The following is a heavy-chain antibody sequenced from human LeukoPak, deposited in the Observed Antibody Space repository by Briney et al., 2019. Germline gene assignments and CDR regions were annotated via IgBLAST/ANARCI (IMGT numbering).Heavy chain of an antibody. D-gene: IGHD6-19*01. CDR3: ARLSRSSGWPSRNY. J-gene: IGHJ4*02. CDR1: GGSISGSISSYY. CDR2: IYYSGST. Sequence: SETLSLTCTVSGGSISGSISSYYWNWIRQPPGKGLEWIGYIYYSGSTNYNPSLKSRVTISVDTSKNQFSLKLSSVTAADTAVYYCARLSRSSGWPSRNYWGQGTLVTVSS. V-gene: IGHV4-61*05.